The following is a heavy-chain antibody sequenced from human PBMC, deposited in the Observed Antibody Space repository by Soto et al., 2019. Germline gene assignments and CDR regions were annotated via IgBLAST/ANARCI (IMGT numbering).Heavy chain of an antibody. D-gene: IGHD5-18*01. CDR2: ISGSGGST. Sequence: EVQLLESGGGLVQPGGSLRLSCAASGFTFSSYAMSWVRQAPGKGLEWVSAISGSGGSTYYADSVKGRFTISRDNSKYTLYLKMDSLRAEDTAVYYCAKASAVDTAMVTRYWYFDLWGRGTLVTVSS. CDR3: AKASAVDTAMVTRYWYFDL. J-gene: IGHJ2*01. V-gene: IGHV3-23*01. CDR1: GFTFSSYA.